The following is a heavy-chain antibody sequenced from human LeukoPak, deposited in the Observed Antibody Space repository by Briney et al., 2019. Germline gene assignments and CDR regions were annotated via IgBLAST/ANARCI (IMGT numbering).Heavy chain of an antibody. Sequence: SETLSLTCTVSGGSISSYYWSWIRQPPGKGLEWIGYIYYSGGTNYNPSLKSRVTISVDTSKNQFSLKLSSVTAADTAVYYCARENCSSTSCQPFDYWGQGTLVTVSS. CDR3: ARENCSSTSCQPFDY. CDR2: IYYSGGT. V-gene: IGHV4-59*12. D-gene: IGHD2-2*01. J-gene: IGHJ4*02. CDR1: GGSISSYY.